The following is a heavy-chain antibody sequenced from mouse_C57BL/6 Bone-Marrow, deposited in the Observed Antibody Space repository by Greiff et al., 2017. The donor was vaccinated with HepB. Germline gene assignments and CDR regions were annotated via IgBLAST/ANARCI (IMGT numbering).Heavy chain of an antibody. CDR1: GYTFTDYN. CDR3: ARLGCGYSWFAY. J-gene: IGHJ3*01. D-gene: IGHD2-3*01. CDR2: INPNNGGT. Sequence: EVKLQESGPELVKPGASVKIPCKASGYTFTDYNMDWVKQSHGKSLEWIGDINPNNGGTIYNQKFKGKATLTVDKSSSTAYMELRSLTSEDTAVYYCARLGCGYSWFAYWGQGTLVTVSA. V-gene: IGHV1-18*01.